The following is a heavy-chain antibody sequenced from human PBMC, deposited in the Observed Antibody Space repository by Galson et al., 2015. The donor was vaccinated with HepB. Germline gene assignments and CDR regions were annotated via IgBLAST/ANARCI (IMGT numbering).Heavy chain of an antibody. V-gene: IGHV3-23*01. CDR2: ISGSGGST. CDR3: AKDYRSRGVKGDFQH. CDR1: GGTFSSYA. Sequence: SCKASGGTFSSYAMSWVRQAPGKGLEWVSAISGSGGSTYYADSVKGRFTISRDNSKNTLYLQMNSLRAEDTAVYYCAKDYRSRGVKGDFQHWGQGTLVTVSS. J-gene: IGHJ1*01. D-gene: IGHD3-10*01.